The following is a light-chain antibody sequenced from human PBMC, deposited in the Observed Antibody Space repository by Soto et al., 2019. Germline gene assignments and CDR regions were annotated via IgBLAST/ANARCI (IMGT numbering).Light chain of an antibody. CDR3: SSYTSSSTAV. J-gene: IGLJ1*01. CDR2: EVT. Sequence: QSALTQVASVSGSPGQSITISCTGTSTDVARYNYVSWYQQHPDKAPKLMIYEVTNRPSGVSNRFSGSKSGNTASLTISGLQAEGEADYYCSSYTSSSTAVFGTGTKLTVL. CDR1: STDVARYNY. V-gene: IGLV2-14*01.